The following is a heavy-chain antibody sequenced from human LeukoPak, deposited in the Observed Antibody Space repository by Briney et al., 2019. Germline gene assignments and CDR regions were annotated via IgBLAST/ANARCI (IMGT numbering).Heavy chain of an antibody. V-gene: IGHV1-18*01. D-gene: IGHD2-15*01. CDR1: GYTFTSYG. CDR2: ISAYNGNT. J-gene: IGHJ4*02. CDR3: ARVWDRCGGSCYSVLDY. Sequence: ASVKVSCKASGYTFTSYGISWVRQAPGQGLEWMGWISAYNGNTNYAQKLHGRVTMTTDTSTSTAYMELRSLRSDDTAVYYCARVWDRCGGSCYSVLDYWGQGTLVTVSS.